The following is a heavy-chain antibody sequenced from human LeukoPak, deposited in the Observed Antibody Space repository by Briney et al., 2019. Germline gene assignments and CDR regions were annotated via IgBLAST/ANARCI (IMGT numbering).Heavy chain of an antibody. J-gene: IGHJ4*02. CDR3: AREYNYGYDY. Sequence: GASVKVSCTASTYTFTDYYMHWVRQAPGQGLEWMGWINPNGGATNYAQKFQGWVTMTRDTSISTTYMELSRLGSDDTAVYYCAREYNYGYDYWGQGTLVTVSS. D-gene: IGHD5-18*01. CDR2: INPNGGAT. CDR1: TYTFTDYY. V-gene: IGHV1-2*04.